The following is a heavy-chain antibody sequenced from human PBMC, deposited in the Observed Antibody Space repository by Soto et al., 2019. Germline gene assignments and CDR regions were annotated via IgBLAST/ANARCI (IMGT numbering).Heavy chain of an antibody. CDR1: GGSISSGGYY. CDR3: ASDHARRGGSYYYDR. D-gene: IGHD3-22*01. V-gene: IGHV4-31*03. Sequence: QVQLQESGPGLVKPSQTLSLTCTVSGGSISSGGYYWCWIRQHPGKGLEWIGYIYYSGSTYYNPSLKSRVTRSVDTSKNQFSLELSSVTAADTAVYYCASDHARRGGSYYYDRWGQGTLVTVSS. J-gene: IGHJ4*02. CDR2: IYYSGST.